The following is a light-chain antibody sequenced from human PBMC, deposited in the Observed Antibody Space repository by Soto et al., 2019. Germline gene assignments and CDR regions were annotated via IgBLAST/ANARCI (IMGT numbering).Light chain of an antibody. CDR3: QQLKSYPLT. J-gene: IGKJ4*01. CDR2: GAS. V-gene: IGKV3-20*01. Sequence: EIVLTQSPGTLSLSPGERATLSCRASQSVSSSYLAWYQQKPGQAPRLLIYGASSRATGIPDRFSGSGSGTEFTLTISSLQPEDFATYYCQQLKSYPLTFGGGTKVDIK. CDR1: QSVSSSY.